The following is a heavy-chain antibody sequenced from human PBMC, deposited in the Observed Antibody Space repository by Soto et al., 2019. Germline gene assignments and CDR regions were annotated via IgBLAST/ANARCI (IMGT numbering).Heavy chain of an antibody. CDR1: GGSVSSGHFY. D-gene: IGHD6-19*01. CDR2: IYYSGST. CDR3: ARSGSGSGWL. Sequence: QVQLQESGPGLVKPSETLSLTCTVSGGSVSSGHFYWSWIRQPPGKGLEWIGYIYYSGSTKYNPSLRSRVTILVDTSKNQFSLKLTSVTAADTAVYYCARSGSGSGWLGGQGTLVTVS. J-gene: IGHJ4*02. V-gene: IGHV4-61*01.